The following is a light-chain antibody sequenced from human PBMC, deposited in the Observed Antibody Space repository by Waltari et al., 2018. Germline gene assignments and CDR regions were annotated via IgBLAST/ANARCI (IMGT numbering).Light chain of an antibody. J-gene: IGLJ1*01. CDR1: SSNIGTPYD. Sequence: VLTQPPSVSGAPGQRVTISCTGSSSNIGTPYDVNWYQQLPGTAPKLLIHAGFSRPSGVPDRFSGSRSGASASLAIAGRQAGDEGDYYCQSYDTSLGGSYVGGSGTKVTVL. CDR2: AGF. CDR3: QSYDTSLGGSYV. V-gene: IGLV1-40*01.